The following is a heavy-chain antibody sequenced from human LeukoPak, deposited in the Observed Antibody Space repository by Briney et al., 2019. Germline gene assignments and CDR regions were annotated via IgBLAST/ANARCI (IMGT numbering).Heavy chain of an antibody. CDR1: RFTFRSYS. Sequence: GSLRLSRAASRFTFRSYSMNWVRQAPGEGLEWVSYISSSSSTIYYADSVKGRFTISRDNAKNSLYLQMNSLRAEDTAVYYCARDGSPSSSWDEGVNWFDPWGQGTLVTVSS. J-gene: IGHJ5*02. CDR3: ARDGSPSSSWDEGVNWFDP. CDR2: ISSSSSTI. D-gene: IGHD6-13*01. V-gene: IGHV3-48*01.